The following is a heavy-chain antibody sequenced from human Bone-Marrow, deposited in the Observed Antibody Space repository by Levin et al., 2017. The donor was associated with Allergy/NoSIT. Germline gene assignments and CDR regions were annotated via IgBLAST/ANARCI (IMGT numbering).Heavy chain of an antibody. D-gene: IGHD6-13*01. CDR2: IWYDGSNK. CDR1: GFTFSSYG. CDR3: ARARWRVSSSWYEGYFDL. Sequence: GGSLRLSCAASGFTFSSYGMHWVRQAPGKGLEWVAVIWYDGSNKYYADSVKGRFTISRDNSKNTLYLQMNSLRAEDTAVYYCARARWRVSSSWYEGYFDLWGRGTLVTVSS. V-gene: IGHV3-33*01. J-gene: IGHJ2*01.